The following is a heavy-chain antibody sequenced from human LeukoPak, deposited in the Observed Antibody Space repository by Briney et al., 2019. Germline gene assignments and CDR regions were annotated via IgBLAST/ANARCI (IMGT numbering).Heavy chain of an antibody. CDR2: IIPILGIA. Sequence: SVKVSCKASGGTFSSYAISWVRQAPGQGLEWMGRIIPILGIANYAQKFQGRVTMTTDTTTSTAYLELRSLRSDDTAVYYCASTAGYSSGLSRHFYYYYMDVWGKGTTVAVSS. J-gene: IGHJ6*03. CDR1: GGTFSSYA. D-gene: IGHD6-19*01. V-gene: IGHV1-69*04. CDR3: ASTAGYSSGLSRHFYYYYMDV.